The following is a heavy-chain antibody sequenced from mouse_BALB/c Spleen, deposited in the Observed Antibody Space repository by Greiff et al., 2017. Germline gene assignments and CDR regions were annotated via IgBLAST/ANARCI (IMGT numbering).Heavy chain of an antibody. CDR1: GYTFTDYA. V-gene: IGHV1S137*01. D-gene: IGHD1-1*01. Sequence: VQLQQSGAELVRPGVSVKISCKGSGYTFTDYAMHWVKQSHAKSLEWIGVISTYYGDASYNQKFKGKATMTVDKSSSTAYMELARLTSEDSAIYYCARYLSTTGGYYFDYWGQGTTLTVSS. CDR2: ISTYYGDA. J-gene: IGHJ2*01. CDR3: ARYLSTTGGYYFDY.